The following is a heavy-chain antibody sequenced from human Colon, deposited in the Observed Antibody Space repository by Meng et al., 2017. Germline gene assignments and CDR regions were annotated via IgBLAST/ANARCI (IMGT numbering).Heavy chain of an antibody. CDR1: VGSFSGYY. Sequence: QVQLWEWGAGLLKPSETLSAISAVYVGSFSGYYWSWIRQPPGKGLEWIGEINHSGSTNYNPSLKSRVTISVDTSKNQFSLKLSSVTAADTAVYYCARRVRGVISWFDPWGQGTLVTVSS. CDR3: ARRVRGVISWFDP. V-gene: IGHV4-34*01. CDR2: INHSGST. D-gene: IGHD3-10*01. J-gene: IGHJ5*02.